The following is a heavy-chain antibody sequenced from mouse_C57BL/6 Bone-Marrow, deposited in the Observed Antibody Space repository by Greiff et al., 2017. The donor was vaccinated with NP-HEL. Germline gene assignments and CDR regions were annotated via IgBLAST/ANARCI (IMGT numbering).Heavy chain of an antibody. V-gene: IGHV10-1*01. CDR1: GFSFNTYA. CDR3: VRHEVDY. Sequence: EVQLVESGGGLVQPKGSLKLSCAASGFSFNTYAMNWVRQAPGKGLEWVARIRSKSNNYATYYADPGKDRFTISRDDSESMLYLQMNNLKNEDTAMYYCVRHEVDYWGQGTSVTVSS. CDR2: IRSKSNNYAT. J-gene: IGHJ4*01.